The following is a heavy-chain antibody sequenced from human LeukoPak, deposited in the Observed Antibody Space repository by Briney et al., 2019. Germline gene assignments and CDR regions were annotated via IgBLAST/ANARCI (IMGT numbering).Heavy chain of an antibody. CDR3: ARPTSLNSGMDV. J-gene: IGHJ6*02. CDR1: RYSFTSYW. Sequence: GESLKISCKGSRYSFTSYWISWVRQMPGKGLEWMGRIDPSDSYTNYSPSFQGHVTISADKSISTAYLQWSSLKASDTAMYYCARPTSLNSGMDVWGQGTTVTVSS. CDR2: IDPSDSYT. V-gene: IGHV5-10-1*01. D-gene: IGHD1-1*01.